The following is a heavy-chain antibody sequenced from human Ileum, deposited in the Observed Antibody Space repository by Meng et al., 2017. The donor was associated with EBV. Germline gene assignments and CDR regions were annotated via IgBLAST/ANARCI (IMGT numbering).Heavy chain of an antibody. Sequence: GLMRESRPYGGRPSETRSPTVAVSGASITNHSWWAWVRQPPGKGLEWIGEIPHRGSSAYNPSLKSRVSMSIDKSKNQFSLKLTSVTAADTAVYHCLRGSGGSVWGQGTLVTVSS. CDR2: IPHRGSS. J-gene: IGHJ1*01. CDR3: LRGSGGSV. V-gene: IGHV4-4*02. D-gene: IGHD3-10*01. CDR1: GASITNHSW.